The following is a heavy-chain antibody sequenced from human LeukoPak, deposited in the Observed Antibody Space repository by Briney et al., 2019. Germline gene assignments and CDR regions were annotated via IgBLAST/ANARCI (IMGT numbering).Heavy chain of an antibody. CDR3: AKDLTDYVGDY. CDR1: GFTFSSYG. V-gene: IGHV3-30*18. J-gene: IGHJ4*02. CDR2: ISYDGSNK. Sequence: GGSLRLSCAASGFTFSSYGMHWVRQAPGKGLEWVAVISYDGSNKYYVDSVKGRFTISRDNSKNTLYLQMNSLRAEDTAVYYCAKDLTDYVGDYWGQGTLVAVSS. D-gene: IGHD4-23*01.